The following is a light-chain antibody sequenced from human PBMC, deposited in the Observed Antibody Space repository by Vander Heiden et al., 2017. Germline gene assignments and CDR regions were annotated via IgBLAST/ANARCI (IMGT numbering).Light chain of an antibody. CDR1: QDISNY. J-gene: IGKJ4*01. CDR2: DAS. V-gene: IGKV1-33*01. CDR3: QQYDNLLPLT. Sequence: DIPMTLSPSSLSASVGDRVTITCQASQDISNYLNWYQQKPGKAPKLLIYDASNLETGVPSRFSGSGAGTDFTLTISSLQPEDIATYYCQQYDNLLPLTFGGGTKVEIK.